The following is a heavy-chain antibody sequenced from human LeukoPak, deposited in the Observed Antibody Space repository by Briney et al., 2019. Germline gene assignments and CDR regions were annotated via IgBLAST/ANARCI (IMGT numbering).Heavy chain of an antibody. CDR2: IYSAGST. CDR1: GGTVSGNY. J-gene: IGHJ4*02. V-gene: IGHV3-53*01. Sequence: PGGSLRLSCAASGGTVSGNYMSGVRQAPGKGREWISVIYSAGSTYYADSVRGRFTISRDNSKNALYLQMNSLRAEDTAVYYCARDHPYYHDNWGQGTLVTVPS. CDR3: ARDHPYYHDN. D-gene: IGHD3-22*01.